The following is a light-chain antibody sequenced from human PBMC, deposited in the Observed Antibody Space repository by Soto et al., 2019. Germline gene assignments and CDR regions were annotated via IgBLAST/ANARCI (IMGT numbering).Light chain of an antibody. CDR2: GAS. Sequence: EIVLTQSPGTLSLSPGERATLSCRASQSVSSSYLAWYQQRPGQAPRHLIYGASNSAACIPDRFSGTGSATDFTLTISRLEAEDFAVYYCQHYDSSPSYTFGQGTKLEIK. V-gene: IGKV3-20*01. CDR3: QHYDSSPSYT. J-gene: IGKJ2*01. CDR1: QSVSSSY.